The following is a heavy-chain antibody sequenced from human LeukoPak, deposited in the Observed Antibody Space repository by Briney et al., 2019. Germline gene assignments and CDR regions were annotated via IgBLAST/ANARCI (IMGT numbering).Heavy chain of an antibody. D-gene: IGHD2-2*01. Sequence: SVKVSCKASGGTFSSYAISWVRQAPGQGLEWMGGIIPIFGTANYAQKFQGRVTITTDESTSTAYMELSSLRSEDTAVYYCARVVVVPADLKYYYYYYYMDVWGKGTTVTVSS. CDR3: ARVVVVPADLKYYYYYYYMDV. V-gene: IGHV1-69*05. J-gene: IGHJ6*03. CDR1: GGTFSSYA. CDR2: IIPIFGTA.